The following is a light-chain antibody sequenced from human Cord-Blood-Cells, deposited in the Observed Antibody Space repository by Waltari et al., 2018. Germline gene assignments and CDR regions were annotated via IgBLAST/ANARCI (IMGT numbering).Light chain of an antibody. J-gene: IGLJ7*01. V-gene: IGLV2-14*01. CDR3: SSYTSSSTLAV. CDR1: SSDVGAYNS. Sequence: QSALTQPASVSGSPGQSLTISCTGTSSDVGAYNSVSWYQQHPGKAPKLMIFDVSNRPSGVSNRFSGSRSGNTASLISSGLQAEDEADYYGSSYTSSSTLAVFGGGTQLTVL. CDR2: DVS.